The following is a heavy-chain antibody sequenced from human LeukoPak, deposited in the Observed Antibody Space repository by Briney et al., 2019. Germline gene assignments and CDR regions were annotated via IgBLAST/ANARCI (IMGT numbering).Heavy chain of an antibody. D-gene: IGHD1-26*01. CDR2: IYHSGST. J-gene: IGHJ4*02. CDR3: ARNRVGATRYFDY. CDR1: GYSISSGYY. Sequence: SETLSLTCTVSGYSISSGYYWGWIRQPPGKGLEWIGSIYHSGSTYYNPSLKSRVTISVDTSKNQFSLKLSSVTAADTAVYYCARNRVGATRYFDYWGQGTLVTVSS. V-gene: IGHV4-38-2*02.